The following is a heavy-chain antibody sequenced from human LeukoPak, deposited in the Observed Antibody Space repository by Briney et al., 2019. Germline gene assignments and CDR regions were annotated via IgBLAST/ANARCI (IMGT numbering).Heavy chain of an antibody. CDR1: GFTLGSYW. CDR3: AREDREIKYDFLTGYSSTSSFDH. D-gene: IGHD3-9*01. V-gene: IGHV3-7*01. J-gene: IGHJ4*02. Sequence: GGSLRLSCAASGFTLGSYWMSWVRQAPGKGLEWVANIRQGETEKNYVDSVKGRFTISRDNAKNSLYLQMNRLRAEDTAVYYCAREDREIKYDFLTGYSSTSSFDHWGQGTLVTVSS. CDR2: IRQGETEK.